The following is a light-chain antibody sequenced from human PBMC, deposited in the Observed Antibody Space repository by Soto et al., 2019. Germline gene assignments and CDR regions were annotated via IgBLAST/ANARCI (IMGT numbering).Light chain of an antibody. Sequence: EIVLTQSPGTLSLSPGERATLSCRASQSVSSSYLSWYQQKPGPAPRLLIYGASSRATVIPGRFSGSGSGKYFTLTISILDPEDFAVYYCQQYGSSTYTFGQGTKLEIK. CDR1: QSVSSSY. CDR3: QQYGSSTYT. J-gene: IGKJ2*01. V-gene: IGKV3-20*01. CDR2: GAS.